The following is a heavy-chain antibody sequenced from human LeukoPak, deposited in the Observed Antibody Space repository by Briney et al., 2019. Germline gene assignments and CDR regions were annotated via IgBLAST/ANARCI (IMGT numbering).Heavy chain of an antibody. Sequence: PGRSLRLSCAASGFTFSSYAMHWVRQAPGKGLEWVAVISYDGSNKYYADSVKGRFTISRDNAKNSLYLQMNSLRAEDTAVYYCARMYRSSSRYFDYWGQGTLVTVSS. CDR2: ISYDGSNK. J-gene: IGHJ4*02. CDR1: GFTFSSYA. D-gene: IGHD6-13*01. V-gene: IGHV3-30-3*01. CDR3: ARMYRSSSRYFDY.